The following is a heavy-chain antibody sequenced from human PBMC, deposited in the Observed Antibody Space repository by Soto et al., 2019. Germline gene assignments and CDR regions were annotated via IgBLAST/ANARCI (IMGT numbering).Heavy chain of an antibody. J-gene: IGHJ5*02. CDR3: AKALGYGEPGGNWFDP. D-gene: IGHD2-15*01. V-gene: IGHV3-23*01. CDR1: GFTFSSYA. Sequence: GGSLRLSCAASGFTFSSYAMSWVRQAPGKGLEWVSAISGSGGSTYYADSVKGRFTISRDNSKNTLYLQMNSLRAEDTAVYYCAKALGYGEPGGNWFDPWGQGTLVTVSS. CDR2: ISGSGGST.